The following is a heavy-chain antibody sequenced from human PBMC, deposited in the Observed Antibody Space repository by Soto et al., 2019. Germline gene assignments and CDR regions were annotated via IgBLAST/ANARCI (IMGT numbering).Heavy chain of an antibody. CDR2: IYYSGST. Sequence: SETLSLTCTVSGGSISSSSYYWGWIRQPPGKGLEWIGSIYYSGSTYYNPSLKSRVTISVDTSKNQFSLKLSSVTAADTAVYYCAREGKSGYYYWGQGTLVTVSS. J-gene: IGHJ4*02. D-gene: IGHD3-3*01. CDR3: AREGKSGYYY. CDR1: GGSISSSSYY. V-gene: IGHV4-39*01.